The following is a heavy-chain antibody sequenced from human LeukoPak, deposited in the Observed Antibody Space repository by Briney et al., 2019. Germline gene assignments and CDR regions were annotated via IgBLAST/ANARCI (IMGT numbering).Heavy chain of an antibody. D-gene: IGHD2-8*01. CDR2: IYSTGST. CDR1: GGSISSGGYY. V-gene: IGHV4-61*02. Sequence: SETLSLTCTVSGGSISSGGYYWSWIRQPAGKGLEYIGRIYSTGSTNYNPSLRSRVTISVDTSKNHFSLKLSSVTAADTAVYYCARMSQLFTNYFFDNWGRGILVTVSS. J-gene: IGHJ4*02. CDR3: ARMSQLFTNYFFDN.